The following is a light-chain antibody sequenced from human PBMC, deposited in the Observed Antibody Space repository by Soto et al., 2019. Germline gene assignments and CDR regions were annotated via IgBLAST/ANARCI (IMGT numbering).Light chain of an antibody. CDR3: QQYNDWPRT. V-gene: IGKV3-15*01. J-gene: IGKJ1*01. CDR2: GAS. Sequence: EIVMTQSPATLSVSPGERATLSCRASQSVSRNLAWYQQKPGRAPRLLIYGASTRATGIPARFSGSGSGTEFNLTISGLQSEEFAVYYCQQYNDWPRTFGQGTKVEIK. CDR1: QSVSRN.